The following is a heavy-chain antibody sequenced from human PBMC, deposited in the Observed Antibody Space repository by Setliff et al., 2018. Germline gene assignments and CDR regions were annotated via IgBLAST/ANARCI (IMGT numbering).Heavy chain of an antibody. V-gene: IGHV3-30*04. CDR2: ISYDGSNK. D-gene: IGHD6-13*01. J-gene: IGHJ6*03. CDR1: GFTFSSYA. CDR3: ARTQGEQQLTHPYYYYYYMDV. Sequence: GGSLRLSCAASGFTFSSYAMHWVRQAPGKGLEWVAVISYDGSNKYYADSVKGRFTISRDNSKNTLYLQMNSLRAEDTAVYYCARTQGEQQLTHPYYYYYYMDVWGKGTTVTVS.